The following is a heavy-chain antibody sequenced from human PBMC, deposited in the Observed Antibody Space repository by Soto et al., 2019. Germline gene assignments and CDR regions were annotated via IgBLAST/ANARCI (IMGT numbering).Heavy chain of an antibody. D-gene: IGHD3-10*01. CDR1: GISFSPFW. J-gene: IGHJ4*02. Sequence: EVQLVASGGGLVQPGGSLTLSCVASGISFSPFWMNWVRQAPGKGLEWVANINQDGSETYYVDSVKGRFTISRDNAKKSLYLQMNSLRGEDTAIYYCLGSNIASYWGQGALVTVSS. V-gene: IGHV3-7*01. CDR2: INQDGSET. CDR3: LGSNIASY.